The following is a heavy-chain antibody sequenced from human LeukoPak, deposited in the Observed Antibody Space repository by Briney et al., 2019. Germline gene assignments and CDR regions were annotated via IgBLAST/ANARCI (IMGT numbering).Heavy chain of an antibody. CDR2: INPNSGDT. CDR3: TRDLTDYRSADS. V-gene: IGHV1-2*02. D-gene: IGHD6-19*01. J-gene: IGHJ4*02. CDR1: GYTFTEYY. Sequence: ASVKVSCKASGYTFTEYYIHWVRQAPGLGLEWMAWINPNSGDTSYAQKFQGRVTVTRESSITTAYMELSRLTSDDTAVYYCTRDLTDYRSADSWGQGTLVTVSS.